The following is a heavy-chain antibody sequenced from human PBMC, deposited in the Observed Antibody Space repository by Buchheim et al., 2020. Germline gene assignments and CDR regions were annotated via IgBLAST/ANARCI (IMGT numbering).Heavy chain of an antibody. J-gene: IGHJ4*02. V-gene: IGHV3-23*01. D-gene: IGHD2-21*02. CDR2: ISSGGRSA. Sequence: EVQLLESGGGLVQPGGSLRLSCAASGFTFSNYAMTWVRQTPGMGLEWVSIISSGGRSAYYAESVEGRFTISRDNSKNTLYLQLNSLRAEDTAVYYCVKDVNAVVTAALQFASWGQGTL. CDR3: VKDVNAVVTAALQFAS. CDR1: GFTFSNYA.